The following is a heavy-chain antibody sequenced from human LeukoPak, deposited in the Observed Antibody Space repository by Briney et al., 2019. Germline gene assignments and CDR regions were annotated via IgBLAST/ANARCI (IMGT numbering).Heavy chain of an antibody. Sequence: GASVKVSCKASGYTFTGYYMHWVRQAPGQGLEWMGWINPNSGGTNYAQKFQGRVTMTRDTSISTAYMELSSLRSEDTAVYYCARGLLWANWFDPWGQGTLVTVSS. CDR1: GYTFTGYY. CDR3: ARGLLWANWFDP. V-gene: IGHV1-2*02. CDR2: INPNSGGT. J-gene: IGHJ5*02. D-gene: IGHD2-2*01.